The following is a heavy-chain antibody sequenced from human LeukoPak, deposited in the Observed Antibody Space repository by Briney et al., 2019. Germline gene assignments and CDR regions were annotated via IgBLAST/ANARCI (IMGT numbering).Heavy chain of an antibody. D-gene: IGHD2-2*01. CDR2: ISSSSSYI. CDR3: ATWDCSSTSCYPF. CDR1: GFTFSSYS. J-gene: IGHJ4*02. V-gene: IGHV3-21*01. Sequence: GFLRLSCAASGFTFSSYSMNWVRQAPGKGLEWVSSISSSSSYIYYADSVKGRFTISRDNAKNSLYLQMNSLRAEDTAVYYCATWDCSSTSCYPFWGQGTLVTVSS.